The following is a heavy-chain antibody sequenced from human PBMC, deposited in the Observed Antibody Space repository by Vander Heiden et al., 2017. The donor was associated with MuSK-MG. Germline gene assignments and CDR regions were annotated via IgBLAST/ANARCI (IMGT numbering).Heavy chain of an antibody. CDR3: ASLPGHDYGQWGGQ. J-gene: IGHJ4*02. V-gene: IGHV3-30*04. CDR2: MSDDGGHE. D-gene: IGHD4-17*01. Sequence: QVQLVESGGGVVQPGTSLRLSCAASGFSFSTYAMNWVRQAPGKGLEWVAMMSDDGGHEFYADSVRGRVTVSRDNSKNMLFLQMNSLTTEDTAMYFCASLPGHDYGQWGGQWGQGTLVTVS. CDR1: GFSFSTYA.